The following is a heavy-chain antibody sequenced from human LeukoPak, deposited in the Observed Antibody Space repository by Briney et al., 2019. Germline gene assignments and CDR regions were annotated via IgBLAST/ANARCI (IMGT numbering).Heavy chain of an antibody. V-gene: IGHV1-18*01. CDR1: GYTFTSYG. J-gene: IGHJ6*02. CDR3: ARDPSILTPTRVANYYYGMDV. D-gene: IGHD2-8*01. CDR2: ISAYNGNT. Sequence: ASVKVSCKASGYTFTSYGISWVRQAPGQGLEWMGWISAYNGNTNYAQKLQGRVTMTTDTSTSTAYMELRSLRSDDTAVYYCARDPSILTPTRVANYYYGMDVRGQGTTVTVSS.